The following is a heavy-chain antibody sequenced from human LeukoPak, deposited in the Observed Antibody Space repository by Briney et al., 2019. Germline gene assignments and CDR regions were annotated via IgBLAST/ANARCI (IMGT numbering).Heavy chain of an antibody. V-gene: IGHV3-53*01. J-gene: IGHJ4*02. D-gene: IGHD1-26*01. CDR2: IYSDNT. Sequence: GGSLRLSCTVSGFTVSSNSMSWVRQAPGKGLEWVSFIYSDNTHYSDSVKGRFTISRDNSKNTLYLQMNSPRAEDTAVYYCARIVGATTGYDYWGQGTLVTVSS. CDR3: ARIVGATTGYDY. CDR1: GFTVSSNS.